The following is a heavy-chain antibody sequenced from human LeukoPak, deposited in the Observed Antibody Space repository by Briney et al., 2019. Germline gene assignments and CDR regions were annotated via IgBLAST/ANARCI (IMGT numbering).Heavy chain of an antibody. CDR3: ATPDLRNCSGGSCYYFDY. D-gene: IGHD2-15*01. V-gene: IGHV4-39*01. Sequence: SETLSLTCTVSGGSISSSSYSWGWIRQPPGKGLEWIGSIYYSGTTYYNPSLKSRVTISVDTSKIQFSLKLSSVAATDTAVYFCATPDLRNCSGGSCYYFDYWGQGTLVTVSS. CDR2: IYYSGTT. J-gene: IGHJ4*02. CDR1: GGSISSSSYS.